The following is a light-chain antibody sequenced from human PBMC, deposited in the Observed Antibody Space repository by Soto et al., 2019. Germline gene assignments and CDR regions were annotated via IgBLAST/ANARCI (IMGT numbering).Light chain of an antibody. V-gene: IGLV1-44*01. CDR2: SNN. CDR3: AAWDDSLNGLA. J-gene: IGLJ2*01. CDR1: ISNIGSYT. Sequence: QSVLTHPPSASGTPWQRVTISCSGSISNIGSYTVTWYQQLPGTAPKLLIYSNNQRPSGVPDRFSGSKSGTSASLAISGLQSEDEADYYCAAWDDSLNGLAFGGGTKLTVL.